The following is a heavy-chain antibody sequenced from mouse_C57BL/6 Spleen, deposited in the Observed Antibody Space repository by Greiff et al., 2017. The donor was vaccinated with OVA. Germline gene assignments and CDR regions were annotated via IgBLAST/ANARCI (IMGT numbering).Heavy chain of an antibody. CDR1: GYAFSSYW. D-gene: IGHD2-3*01. CDR3: ARSGLLYAMDY. V-gene: IGHV1-80*01. Sequence: VKLQESGAELVKPGASVKISCKASGYAFSSYWMNWVKQRPGKGLEWIGQIYPGDGDTNYNGKFKGKATLTADKSSSTAYMQLSSLTSEDSAVYFCARSGLLYAMDYWGQGTSVTVSS. CDR2: IYPGDGDT. J-gene: IGHJ4*01.